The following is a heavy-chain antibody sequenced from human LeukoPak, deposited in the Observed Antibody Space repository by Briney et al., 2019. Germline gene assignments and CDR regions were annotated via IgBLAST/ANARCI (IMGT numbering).Heavy chain of an antibody. J-gene: IGHJ4*02. Sequence: GGSLRLSCAASGFAFSSYSMNWVRQAPGKGLEWVSSISSSSNIYYADSVKGRFTISRDNAKNSLYLQMNSLRVEDTAVYYCARCTTGRTFGSLREIKRSREIDYWGQGTLVTVSS. D-gene: IGHD1-1*01. CDR1: GFAFSSYS. CDR3: ARCTTGRTFGSLREIKRSREIDY. V-gene: IGHV3-21*01. CDR2: ISSSSNI.